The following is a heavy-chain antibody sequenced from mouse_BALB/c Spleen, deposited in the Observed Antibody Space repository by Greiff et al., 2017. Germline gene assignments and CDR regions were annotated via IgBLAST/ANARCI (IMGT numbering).Heavy chain of an antibody. CDR3: ASVPRDYFDY. CDR2: IYPGGGYT. V-gene: IGHV1-63*02. J-gene: IGHJ2*01. CDR1: GYTFTNYW. Sequence: QVHVKQSGAELVRPGTSVKISCKASGYTFTNYWLGWVKQRPGHGLEWIGDIYPGGGYTNYNEKFKGKATLTADTSSSTAYMQLSSLTSEDSAVYFCASVPRDYFDYWGQGTTLTVSS.